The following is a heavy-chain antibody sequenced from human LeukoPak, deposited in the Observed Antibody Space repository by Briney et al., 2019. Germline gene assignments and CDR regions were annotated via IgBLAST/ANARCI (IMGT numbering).Heavy chain of an antibody. CDR3: ARNEYSYGYGARTAFDY. CDR1: GYTFTSHG. J-gene: IGHJ4*02. V-gene: IGHV1-18*01. Sequence: ASVKVSCKASGYTFTSHGISWVRQAPGQGLEWMGWISAYNGNTNYAQKLQGRVTMTTDTSTSTAYMELRSLRSDDTAVYYCARNEYSYGYGARTAFDYWGQGTLVTVSS. D-gene: IGHD5-18*01. CDR2: ISAYNGNT.